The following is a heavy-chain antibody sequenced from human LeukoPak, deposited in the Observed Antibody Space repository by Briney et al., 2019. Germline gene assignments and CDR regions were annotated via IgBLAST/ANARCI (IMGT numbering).Heavy chain of an antibody. Sequence: SETLSLTCTVSGGSISSYYWSWIRQPPGEGLEWIGYIYYSGSTNYNPSLKSRVTISVDTSKNQFSLKLSSVTAADTAVYYCARHSSGWTLPVYWGQGTLVTVSS. CDR1: GGSISSYY. J-gene: IGHJ4*02. D-gene: IGHD6-19*01. CDR2: IYYSGST. V-gene: IGHV4-59*08. CDR3: ARHSSGWTLPVY.